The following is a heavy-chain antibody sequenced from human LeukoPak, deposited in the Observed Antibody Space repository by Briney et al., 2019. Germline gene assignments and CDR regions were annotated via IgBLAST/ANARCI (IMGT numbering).Heavy chain of an antibody. D-gene: IGHD5-24*01. CDR3: ARGEMNGDGYNYGYWYFDL. CDR2: IYYTGRT. CDR1: GASISSYY. Sequence: PSETLSLTCTVSGASISSYYWGWIRQPPGKGLEWIGYIYYTGRTNYNPSLKSRVTISVDTSKNQFSLNLSSVTAADTAVYYCARGEMNGDGYNYGYWYFDLWGRGTLVTVSS. J-gene: IGHJ2*01. V-gene: IGHV4-59*01.